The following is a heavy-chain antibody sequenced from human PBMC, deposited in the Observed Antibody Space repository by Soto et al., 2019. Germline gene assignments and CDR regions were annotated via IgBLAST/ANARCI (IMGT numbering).Heavy chain of an antibody. Sequence: SETLSLTCAVYGGSFSCYYWSWIRQPPGKGLEWIGEINHSGSTNYNPSLKSRVTISVDTSKNQFSLKLSSVTAADTAVYYCARGDQQRTFDYWGQGTLVTVSS. D-gene: IGHD6-13*01. V-gene: IGHV4-34*01. CDR3: ARGDQQRTFDY. J-gene: IGHJ4*02. CDR1: GGSFSCYY. CDR2: INHSGST.